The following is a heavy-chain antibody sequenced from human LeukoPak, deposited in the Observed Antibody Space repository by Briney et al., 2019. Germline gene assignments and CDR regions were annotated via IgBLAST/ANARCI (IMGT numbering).Heavy chain of an antibody. CDR2: IKSKIDGGTT. D-gene: IGHD3-10*01. J-gene: IGHJ4*02. V-gene: IGHV3-15*01. Sequence: GGSLRLSCAASGFTFTNAWMSWVRRAPGKGLEWVGRIKSKIDGGTTDYAAPVRGRFTISRDESKNTLYLQMSRLKTEDTAVYYCTTVKFGELSSHFDYWGQGTLVTVSS. CDR3: TTVKFGELSSHFDY. CDR1: GFTFTNAW.